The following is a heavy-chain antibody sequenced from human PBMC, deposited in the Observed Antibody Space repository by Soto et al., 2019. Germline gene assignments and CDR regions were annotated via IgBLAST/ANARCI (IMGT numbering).Heavy chain of an antibody. J-gene: IGHJ5*02. CDR2: VNHSGEA. CDR3: TRGERFPRSWSEP. D-gene: IGHD3-10*01. CDR1: CGSFRNDY. V-gene: IGHV4-34*01. Sequence: SETLSLTCGFDCGSFRNDYWIWGRQHPGKGLEWIGEVNHSGEATYNPSLQSRITISLDTSNNPFSLHMPSVTAAHPAMYVCTRGERFPRSWSEPWRQGNQVA.